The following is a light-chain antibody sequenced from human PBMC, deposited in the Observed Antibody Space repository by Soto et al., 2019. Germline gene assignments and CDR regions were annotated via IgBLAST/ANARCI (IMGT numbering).Light chain of an antibody. CDR1: QSLLHSNGHNS. Sequence: DIVMTQSPLFLPVPPGEPASISCRSSQSLLHSNGHNSLDWYLQKPGQSPQLLIYLGSNRASGVPDRFSGSGSGTDFTLKINRVEAEDVGIYYCMETLETPLTFGGGTKVEIK. CDR3: METLETPLT. CDR2: LGS. J-gene: IGKJ4*01. V-gene: IGKV2-28*01.